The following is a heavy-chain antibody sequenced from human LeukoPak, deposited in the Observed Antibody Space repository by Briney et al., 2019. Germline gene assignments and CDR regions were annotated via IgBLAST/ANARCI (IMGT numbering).Heavy chain of an antibody. D-gene: IGHD5-18*01. J-gene: IGHJ4*02. Sequence: SETLSLTCAVYGGSFSGYYWSWIRQPPGKGLEWIGYIYYSGSTNYNPSLKTRVAISVDTSKNQFSLKLSSVTAADTAVYYCARHLRGYSFGPCDYLGQGTLVTVSS. CDR1: GGSFSGYY. CDR2: IYYSGST. CDR3: ARHLRGYSFGPCDY. V-gene: IGHV4-59*08.